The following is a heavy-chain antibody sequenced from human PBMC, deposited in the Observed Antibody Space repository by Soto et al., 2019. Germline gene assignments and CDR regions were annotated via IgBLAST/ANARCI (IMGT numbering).Heavy chain of an antibody. CDR1: GYTLTDFS. CDR3: AARGTRWLQSPFDY. J-gene: IGHJ4*02. CDR2: FDPEDGET. D-gene: IGHD1-1*01. V-gene: IGHV1-24*01. Sequence: QVLLIQSGTEVKKPGASVKVSCKVSGYTLTDFSMHWVRQAPGKGLEWMGGFDPEDGETTYAQKFQGRVTMTEDTSSDIAYMELSSLRSDDTAVYYCAARGTRWLQSPFDYWGQGSLVTVSS.